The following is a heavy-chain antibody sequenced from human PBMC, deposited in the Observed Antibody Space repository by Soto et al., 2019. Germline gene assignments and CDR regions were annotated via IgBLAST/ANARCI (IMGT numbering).Heavy chain of an antibody. Sequence: EVQLVESGGGLVQPGGSLKLSCAASGFTFSGSAMHWVRQASGKGLEWVGRIRSKANSYATAYAASVKGRFTISRDDSKNTAYLQMNSLKTEDTAVYYCTTLRYSNYYGMDVWGQGTTVTVSS. J-gene: IGHJ6*02. CDR1: GFTFSGSA. CDR2: IRSKANSYAT. D-gene: IGHD4-4*01. V-gene: IGHV3-73*02. CDR3: TTLRYSNYYGMDV.